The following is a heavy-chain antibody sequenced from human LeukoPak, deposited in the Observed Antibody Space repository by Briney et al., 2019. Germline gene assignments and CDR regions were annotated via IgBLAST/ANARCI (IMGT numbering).Heavy chain of an antibody. J-gene: IGHJ5*02. CDR2: MNPNSGDT. V-gene: IGHV1-8*01. CDR1: GYTFSNYD. D-gene: IGHD2-8*02. CDR3: ARVRGGYWDP. Sequence: GASVKVSCKASGYTFSNYDINWVRQATGQGLEWMGWMNPNSGDTGYAQKFQGRVTMTRNTSISTAYMELSSLRSEDTAVYYCARVRGGYWDPWGQGTLVTASS.